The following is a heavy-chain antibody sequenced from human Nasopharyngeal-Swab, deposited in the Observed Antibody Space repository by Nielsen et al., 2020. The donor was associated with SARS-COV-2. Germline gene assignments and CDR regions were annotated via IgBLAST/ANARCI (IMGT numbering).Heavy chain of an antibody. D-gene: IGHD3-22*01. CDR3: SRLTYYYDSSSGG. V-gene: IGHV3-11*04. Sequence: GESLKISCAASGFTFSDYYMSWIRQAPGKGLEWVSYMSNSGSTIYYADSVKGRFTISRDNAKNTLYLQMDNLRAEDTAVYYCSRLTYYYDSSSGGWGQGTLVTVSS. J-gene: IGHJ4*02. CDR2: MSNSGSTI. CDR1: GFTFSDYY.